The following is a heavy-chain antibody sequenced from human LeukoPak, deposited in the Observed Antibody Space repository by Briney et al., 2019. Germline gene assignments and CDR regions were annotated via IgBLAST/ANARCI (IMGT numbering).Heavy chain of an antibody. Sequence: GGSLRLSCAASGFSLSSYEMNWVRQAPGKGLEWASYVSSSASTIYYADSVKGRYTISRDNAKNSLYLQMNSLGAEDTAVYYCARPHSSSWSLIDYWGQGTLVTVSS. CDR1: GFSLSSYE. CDR2: VSSSASTI. CDR3: ARPHSSSWSLIDY. J-gene: IGHJ4*02. D-gene: IGHD6-13*01. V-gene: IGHV3-48*03.